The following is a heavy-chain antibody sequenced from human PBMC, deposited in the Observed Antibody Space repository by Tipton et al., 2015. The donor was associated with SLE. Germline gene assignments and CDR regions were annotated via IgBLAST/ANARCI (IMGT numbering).Heavy chain of an antibody. D-gene: IGHD3-10*01. CDR3: ARGLRITMVRGVPFDY. CDR1: GGSINSGDFY. J-gene: IGHJ4*02. V-gene: IGHV4-30-4*01. CDR2: IYHSGTT. Sequence: TLSLTCTVSGGSINSGDFYWSWIRQSPGKGLEWIGYIYHSGTTYYNPSLQSRATISVDTSENQFSLKLSSVTAADTAVYYCARGLRITMVRGVPFDYWGQGTLVTVSS.